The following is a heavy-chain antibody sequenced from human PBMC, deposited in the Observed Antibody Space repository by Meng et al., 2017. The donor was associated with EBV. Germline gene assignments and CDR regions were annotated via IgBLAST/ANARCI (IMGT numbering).Heavy chain of an antibody. Sequence: QWQLVKAGSEWKRHGASVKVSCKASGYTFRNYAIQWRRQVPGQGLEWMGWINTYSGKATFAQGFTERFVFSLDTPVTTAHLQISGLKTEDSAVYYCARGVEENGSPYPFDSGGQGTLVTVSS. D-gene: IGHD1-1*01. CDR2: INTYSGKA. J-gene: IGHJ4*02. CDR3: ARGVEENGSPYPFDS. CDR1: GYTFRNYA. V-gene: IGHV7-4-1*02.